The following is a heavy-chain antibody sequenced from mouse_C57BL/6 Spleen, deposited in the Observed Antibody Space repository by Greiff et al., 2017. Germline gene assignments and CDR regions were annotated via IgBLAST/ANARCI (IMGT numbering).Heavy chain of an antibody. CDR3: ARGDYSLDY. CDR1: GYTFTSYW. Sequence: QVQLQQPGAELVRPGSSVKLSCKASGYTFTSYWMHWVKQRPIQGLEWIGNIDPSDSETHYNQKFKDKATLTVDKCSSTAYMQLSSLTSEDSAVYYCARGDYSLDYWGQGTTLTVSS. D-gene: IGHD2-12*01. J-gene: IGHJ2*01. V-gene: IGHV1-52*01. CDR2: IDPSDSET.